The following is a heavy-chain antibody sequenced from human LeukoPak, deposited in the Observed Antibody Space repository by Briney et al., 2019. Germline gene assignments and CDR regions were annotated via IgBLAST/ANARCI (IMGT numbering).Heavy chain of an antibody. CDR3: ARSPRLRYFDRGFDY. Sequence: GGSLRLSCAASGFTFSSYAMHWVRQAPGKGLEYVSAISSNGGSTYYANSVKGRFTISRDNSKNTLYLQMGSLRAEDMAVYYCARSPRLRYFDRGFDYWGQGTLVTVSS. V-gene: IGHV3-64*01. D-gene: IGHD3-9*01. CDR2: ISSNGGST. CDR1: GFTFSSYA. J-gene: IGHJ4*02.